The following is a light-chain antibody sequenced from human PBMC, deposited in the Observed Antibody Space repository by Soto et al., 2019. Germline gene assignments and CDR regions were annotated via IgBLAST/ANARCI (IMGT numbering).Light chain of an antibody. J-gene: IGKJ4*01. V-gene: IGKV3-20*01. CDR3: QQDGRLPVS. Sequence: EVLLTQSPGTLSLSPGDRATLSCRASQSLTNNFLAWYQQKPGQTPRLLIHTASSMATDIPDRFAGTGSGTAFNLTISRLEPEDFAVYFCQQDGRLPVSFGGGTKIEI. CDR1: QSLTNNF. CDR2: TAS.